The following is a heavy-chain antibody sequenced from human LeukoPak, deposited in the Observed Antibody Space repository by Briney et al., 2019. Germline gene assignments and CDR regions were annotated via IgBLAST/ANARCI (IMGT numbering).Heavy chain of an antibody. CDR1: GYTFITYG. CDR3: ARDPFAAADY. CDR2: ISGYTGNP. V-gene: IGHV1-18*01. D-gene: IGHD6-13*01. Sequence: GASVKVSCKASGYTFITYGISWVRQAPGQRLEWMGWISGYTGNPNYAEKFQGRVTMTTDTSTSTASMELRSLRSDDTAVYYCARDPFAAADYWGQGTLVTVSS. J-gene: IGHJ4*02.